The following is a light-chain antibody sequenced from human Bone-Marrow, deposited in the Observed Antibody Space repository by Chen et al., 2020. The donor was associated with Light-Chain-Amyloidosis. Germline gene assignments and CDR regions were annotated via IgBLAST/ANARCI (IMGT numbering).Light chain of an antibody. Sequence: SYVLTQPSSVSVAPGQTATIACGGNNIGSTSLHWYQQTPGQAPLLVVYDDRDRPSGIPERLFGSNSGNAATLTIRRVEAGDRADYDGRVGGRSSGRPVFGGGTKLTVL. CDR2: DDR. CDR1: NIGSTS. J-gene: IGLJ3*02. V-gene: IGLV3-21*02. CDR3: RVGGRSSGRPV.